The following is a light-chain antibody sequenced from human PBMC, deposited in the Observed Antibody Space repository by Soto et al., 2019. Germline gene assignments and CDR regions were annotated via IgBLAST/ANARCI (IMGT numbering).Light chain of an antibody. CDR3: SSYTSSNRVV. Sequence: QSVLTQPASVSGSPGQSITISCTGTSSDIGTYIYVSWYLQHPGKAPKLLIYEVGNRPSGVSNRFSGSKSGNTASLTISGRQAEDEADDYCSSYTSSNRVVFGGGTQLTVL. CDR1: SSDIGTYIY. CDR2: EVG. J-gene: IGLJ2*01. V-gene: IGLV2-14*01.